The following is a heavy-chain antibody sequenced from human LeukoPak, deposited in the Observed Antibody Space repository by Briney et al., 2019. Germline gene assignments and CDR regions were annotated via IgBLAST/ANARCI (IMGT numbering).Heavy chain of an antibody. CDR2: IYWDDDK. V-gene: IGHV2-5*05. CDR3: AHGGPEGVYFDY. D-gene: IGHD3-16*01. CDR1: GFSLSTSGVG. Sequence: SGPTLVKPTQTLTLTCTFSGFSLSTSGVGVGWTRQPPGKALEWLALIYWDDDKRYGPSLKSRLTITKDTSKNQVVLTMTNMDPVDTATYYCAHGGPEGVYFDYWGQGTLVTVSS. J-gene: IGHJ4*02.